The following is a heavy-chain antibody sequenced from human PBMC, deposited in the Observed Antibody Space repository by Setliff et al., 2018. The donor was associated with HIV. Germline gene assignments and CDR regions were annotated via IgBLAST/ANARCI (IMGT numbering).Heavy chain of an antibody. J-gene: IGHJ4*02. V-gene: IGHV1-69*10. Sequence: VASVKVSCKASGGTFSSYAISWVRQAPGQGLEWMGGIIPILGIANYAQKFQGRVTITRDTSTSTVYMELSSLRSEDTAVYYCARAAASKNIRGEYYFDYWGQGTLVTVSS. D-gene: IGHD3-16*01. CDR1: GGTFSSYA. CDR3: ARAAASKNIRGEYYFDY. CDR2: IIPILGIA.